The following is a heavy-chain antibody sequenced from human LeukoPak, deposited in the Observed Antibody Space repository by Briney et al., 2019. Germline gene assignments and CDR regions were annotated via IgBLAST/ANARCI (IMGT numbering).Heavy chain of an antibody. V-gene: IGHV4-31*03. CDR3: ARVFYYDSSRFDP. Sequence: ASETLSLTCTVSGGSISSGGYSWSWIRQHPGKGLEWIGYIYYSGSTYYNPSLKSRVTISVDTSKNQFSLKLSSVTAADTAVYYCARVFYYDSSRFDPWGQGTLVTVSS. CDR1: GGSISSGGYS. J-gene: IGHJ5*02. CDR2: IYYSGST. D-gene: IGHD3-22*01.